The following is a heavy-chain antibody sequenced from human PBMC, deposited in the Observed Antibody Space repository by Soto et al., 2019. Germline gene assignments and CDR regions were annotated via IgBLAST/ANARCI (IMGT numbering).Heavy chain of an antibody. CDR1: GFTFSNCW. J-gene: IGHJ6*02. V-gene: IGHV3-15*01. CDR3: TTNSVTDFYYYGMEV. CDR2: IKTTIDGGRI. Sequence: GGSLRLSCEGCGFTFSNCWMTWVRQAPGKGLEWVGRIKTTIDGGRIDYAAPVKGRFTISRDDSKNTLYLQMNSLKTEDTGVYYCTTNSVTDFYYYGMEVWGLGTTVTVSS.